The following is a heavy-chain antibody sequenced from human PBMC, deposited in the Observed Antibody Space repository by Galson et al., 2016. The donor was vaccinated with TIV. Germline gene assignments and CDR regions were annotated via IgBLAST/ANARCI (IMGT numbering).Heavy chain of an antibody. CDR1: GFTFNRYT. J-gene: IGHJ3*01. Sequence: SLRLSCAASGFTFNRYTLSWVRQAPGKGLEWVSCVTANARVTEYADSVKARFIISRDNSKNILYLEMNSLRTEDTAIYYCAKDRQEITTGTTGAFDVWGPGTMDTVS. CDR3: AKDRQEITTGTTGAFDV. CDR2: VTANARVT. V-gene: IGHV3-23*01. D-gene: IGHD1-1*01.